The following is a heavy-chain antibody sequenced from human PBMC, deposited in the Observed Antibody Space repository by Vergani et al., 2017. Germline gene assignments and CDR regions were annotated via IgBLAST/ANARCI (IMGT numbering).Heavy chain of an antibody. D-gene: IGHD3-22*01. CDR2: IYYSGST. Sequence: QVQLQESGPGLVKPSETLSLTCTVSGGSISSYYWSWIRQPPGKGLEWIGYIYYSGSTNYNPPLKSRVTISVDTSKNQFSLKLSSVTAAETAVYYCARVANYYDSSGYYGPYYFDYWGQGTLVTVSS. J-gene: IGHJ4*02. CDR3: ARVANYYDSSGYYGPYYFDY. V-gene: IGHV4-59*12. CDR1: GGSISSYY.